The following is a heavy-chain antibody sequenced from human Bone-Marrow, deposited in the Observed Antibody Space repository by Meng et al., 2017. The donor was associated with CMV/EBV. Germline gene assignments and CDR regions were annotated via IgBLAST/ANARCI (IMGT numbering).Heavy chain of an antibody. CDR3: ASCYDILTGLPSTWFDP. V-gene: IGHV1-8*02. Sequence: ASVKVSCKASGGTFSSYDINWVRQATGQGLEWMGWMNPNSGNTGYAQKFQGRVTMTRNTSISTAYMELSSLRSEDTAVYYCASCYDILTGLPSTWFDPWGQGTLVTVSS. D-gene: IGHD3-9*01. CDR2: MNPNSGNT. J-gene: IGHJ5*02. CDR1: GGTFSSYD.